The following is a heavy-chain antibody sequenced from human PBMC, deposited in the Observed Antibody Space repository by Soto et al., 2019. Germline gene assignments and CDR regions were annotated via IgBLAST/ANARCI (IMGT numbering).Heavy chain of an antibody. Sequence: QVQLVESGGGVVQPGRSLRLSCTAFRFTFSRYAMHWVRQAPGKGLEWVAVISHDGRQKHYVDSVKGRFTISRDESDNTLYLQMNSLRPEDTAVYYCAKVRYSSPMGYYYGMDVWGQGTTVTVSS. CDR3: AKVRYSSPMGYYYGMDV. CDR2: ISHDGRQK. D-gene: IGHD6-19*01. CDR1: RFTFSRYA. J-gene: IGHJ6*02. V-gene: IGHV3-30*04.